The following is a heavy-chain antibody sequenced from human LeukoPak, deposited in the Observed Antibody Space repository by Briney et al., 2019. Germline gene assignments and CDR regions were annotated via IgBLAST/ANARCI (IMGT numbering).Heavy chain of an antibody. J-gene: IGHJ4*02. D-gene: IGHD2-2*02. CDR1: GGSIRSSGYY. V-gene: IGHV4-39*07. CDR3: AADYTGHYHVEFDY. CDR2: IYDSGST. Sequence: SSETLSLTCTVSGGSIRSSGYYWGWIRQPPGKGLEWIGSIYDSGSTNYNPSLKSRVTISVDTSKNQFSLRLSSVTAADTAVYYCAADYTGHYHVEFDYWGQGTLVTVSS.